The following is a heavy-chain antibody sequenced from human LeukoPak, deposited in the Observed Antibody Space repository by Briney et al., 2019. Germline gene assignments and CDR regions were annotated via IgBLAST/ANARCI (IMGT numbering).Heavy chain of an antibody. CDR1: GFTFSGHF. Sequence: GGSLRLSCSASGFTFSGHFMHWVRQAPGKGLEYISSISINGDKTHYAESVKGRFTISRDNSKNTLYLQLSSLRVEDTAVYYCIKDRIGTWSFDHWGQGTLLTVSS. D-gene: IGHD1-26*01. CDR2: ISINGDKT. V-gene: IGHV3-64D*06. CDR3: IKDRIGTWSFDH. J-gene: IGHJ4*02.